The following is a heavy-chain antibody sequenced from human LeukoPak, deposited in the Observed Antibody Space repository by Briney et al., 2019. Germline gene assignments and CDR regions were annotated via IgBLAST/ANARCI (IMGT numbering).Heavy chain of an antibody. D-gene: IGHD2/OR15-2a*01. J-gene: IGHJ4*02. CDR1: GYTFINSD. CDR2: MNPNSGNT. Sequence: ASVKVSCKASGYTFINSDINWVRQATGQGLEWMGWMNPNSGNTGYTQKFQGRVTISGNTSISTAYMELTSLRSEDTAVYYCARGPQCTSFTCPYFFDHWGQGTLVTVSS. CDR3: ARGPQCTSFTCPYFFDH. V-gene: IGHV1-8*03.